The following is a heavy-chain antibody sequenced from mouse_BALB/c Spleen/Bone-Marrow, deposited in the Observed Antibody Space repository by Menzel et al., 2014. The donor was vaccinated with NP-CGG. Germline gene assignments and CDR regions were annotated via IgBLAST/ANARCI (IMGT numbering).Heavy chain of an antibody. D-gene: IGHD1-1*01. CDR3: ARDGSSYYDMDY. Sequence: EVMLVESGGGLVKPGGSLKLSCAASGFTFSSYAMAWVRQTPEKRLEWVASISSGGSTYYSDSVKGRFAISRDNARNILYLQMSSLRSEDTAMYYCARDGSSYYDMDYWGQGTSVTVS. CDR1: GFTFSSYA. V-gene: IGHV5-6-5*01. CDR2: ISSGGST. J-gene: IGHJ4*01.